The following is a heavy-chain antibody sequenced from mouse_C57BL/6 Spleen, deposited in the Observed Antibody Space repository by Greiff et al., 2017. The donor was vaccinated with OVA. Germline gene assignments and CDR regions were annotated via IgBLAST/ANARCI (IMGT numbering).Heavy chain of an antibody. CDR3: AAYGSSLDY. CDR2: IYPGDGDT. D-gene: IGHD1-1*01. J-gene: IGHJ2*01. CDR1: GYAFSSSW. V-gene: IGHV1-82*01. Sequence: QVQLKQSGPELVKPGASVKISCKASGYAFSSSWMNWVKQRPGKGLEWIGRIYPGDGDTNYNGKFKGKATLTADKSSSTAYMQLSSLTSEDSAVYFGAAYGSSLDYWGQGTTLTVS.